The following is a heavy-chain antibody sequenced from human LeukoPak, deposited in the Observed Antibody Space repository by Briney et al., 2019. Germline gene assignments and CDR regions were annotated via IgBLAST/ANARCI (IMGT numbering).Heavy chain of an antibody. CDR1: GFTFDDYA. D-gene: IGHD4-23*01. Sequence: PGRSLRLSCAASGFTFDDYAMHWVRQAPGKGLEWVSGISWNSGSIGYADSVKGRFTISRDDAMNSLYLQMSSLRAEDTALYYCAKAQDYGGKNYFDYWGQGTLVTVSS. J-gene: IGHJ4*02. V-gene: IGHV3-9*01. CDR2: ISWNSGSI. CDR3: AKAQDYGGKNYFDY.